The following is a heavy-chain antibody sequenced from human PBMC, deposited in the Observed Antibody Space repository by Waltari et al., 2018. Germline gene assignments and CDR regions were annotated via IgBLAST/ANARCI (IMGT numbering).Heavy chain of an antibody. CDR3: ARPSSYYDFWSGYYRGSYYFDY. CDR1: GYTFTSYA. J-gene: IGHJ4*02. Sequence: QVQLVQSGAEVKKPGASAQVSCTASGYTFTSYAMHWVRQAPGQGLEWMGWINAGNGNTKYSQKFQGRVTITRDTSASTAYMELSSLRSEDTAVYYCARPSSYYDFWSGYYRGSYYFDYWGQGTLVTVSS. V-gene: IGHV1-3*01. D-gene: IGHD3-3*01. CDR2: INAGNGNT.